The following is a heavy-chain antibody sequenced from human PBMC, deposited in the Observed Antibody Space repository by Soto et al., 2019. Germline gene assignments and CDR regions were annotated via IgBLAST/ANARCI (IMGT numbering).Heavy chain of an antibody. Sequence: PSETLSLTCTVSGGPISSYYWSWIRQPPGKGLEWIGYIYYSGSTNYNPSLKSRVTISVDTSKNQFSLKLSSVTAADTAVYYCARENYADAFDIWGQGTMVTVSS. CDR1: GGPISSYY. D-gene: IGHD2-2*01. V-gene: IGHV4-59*01. CDR2: IYYSGST. CDR3: ARENYADAFDI. J-gene: IGHJ3*02.